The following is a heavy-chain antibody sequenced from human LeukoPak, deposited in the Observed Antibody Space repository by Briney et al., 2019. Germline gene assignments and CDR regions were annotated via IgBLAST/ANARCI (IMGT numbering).Heavy chain of an antibody. Sequence: GGSLRLSCVASGFTFSNYWMHWVRQVPGKGLVWVSRVDLGGRRIIKEKYVKGRFFISRDNTLYLQMNSLRVEDTAVYYCARGPGSSGGAYVGDYWGHGTLVTVSS. J-gene: IGHJ4*01. D-gene: IGHD3-22*01. V-gene: IGHV3-74*01. CDR1: GFTFSNYW. CDR2: VDLGGRRI. CDR3: ARGPGSSGGAYVGDY.